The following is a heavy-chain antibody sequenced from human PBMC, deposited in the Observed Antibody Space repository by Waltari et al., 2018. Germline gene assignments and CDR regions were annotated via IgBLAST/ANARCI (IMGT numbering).Heavy chain of an antibody. V-gene: IGHV4-31*03. J-gene: IGHJ5*02. Sequence: QVQLQESGPGLVPPSQTLSLPCTVSGSSITSGPFYWSWLRQFPGKGLEWVGYIFYTGTTHYNPSLKSRLSMSVDTSKNQFSLRVNSVTAADTAVYYCARIAAGEQWLFTFDPWGHGTLVTVSS. CDR2: IFYTGTT. CDR3: ARIAAGEQWLFTFDP. CDR1: GSSITSGPFY. D-gene: IGHD6-19*01.